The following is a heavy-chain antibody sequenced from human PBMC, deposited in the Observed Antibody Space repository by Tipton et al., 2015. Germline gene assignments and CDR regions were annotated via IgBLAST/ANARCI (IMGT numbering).Heavy chain of an antibody. D-gene: IGHD1-26*01. J-gene: IGHJ4*02. CDR2: TYYRSKWYN. V-gene: IGHV6-1*01. Sequence: GLVKPSQTLSLTCAISGDSVSSNSAAWNWIRQSPSRGLEWLGNTYYRSKWYNDYAVSVKSRITINPDTSKNQFSLQLNSVTPEDTAVYYCARVGAGQPTSTPGGFDYWGQGTLVTVSS. CDR3: ARVGAGQPTSTPGGFDY. CDR1: GDSVSSNSAA.